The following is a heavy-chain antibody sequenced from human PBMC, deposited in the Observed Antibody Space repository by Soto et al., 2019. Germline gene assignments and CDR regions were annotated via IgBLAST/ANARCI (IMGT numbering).Heavy chain of an antibody. J-gene: IGHJ4*02. Sequence: SETLSLTCAVYGGSFSGYYWSWIRQPPGKGLEWIGEINHSGSTNYNPSLKSRVTISVDTSKNRFSLKLSSVTAADTAVYYCARGPYRKLGYWGQGTLVTVAS. CDR1: GGSFSGYY. CDR3: ARGPYRKLGY. CDR2: INHSGST. V-gene: IGHV4-34*01.